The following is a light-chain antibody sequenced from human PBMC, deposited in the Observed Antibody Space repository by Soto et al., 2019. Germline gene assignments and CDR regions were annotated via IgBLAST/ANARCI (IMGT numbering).Light chain of an antibody. CDR3: QQYNNWPPWT. V-gene: IGKV3-15*01. CDR2: GAS. Sequence: EIVMTQSPATLSVSPGERATLSCRASQSIRSNLAWYQQIPGQAPRLLIHGASTRATGIPARFSGSGSGTEFTLSISSLQSEDYAVYYCQQYNNWPPWTFGQGTKVEI. CDR1: QSIRSN. J-gene: IGKJ1*01.